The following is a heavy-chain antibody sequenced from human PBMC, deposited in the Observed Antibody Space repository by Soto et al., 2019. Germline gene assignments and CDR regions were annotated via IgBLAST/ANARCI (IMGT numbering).Heavy chain of an antibody. CDR1: GYSITAGGYY. CDR2: FYSSGSI. J-gene: IGHJ5*02. Sequence: PSETLSLTCSGSGYSITAGGYYWSWIRQHPGKGLEWIGSFYSSGSIIYNPSLKSRVSISGDTSRNQFSMTLTSVTAADTALYYCARMYSSGSGWFHPWGQGTLVTVSS. CDR3: ARMYSSGSGWFHP. V-gene: IGHV4-31*03. D-gene: IGHD3-22*01.